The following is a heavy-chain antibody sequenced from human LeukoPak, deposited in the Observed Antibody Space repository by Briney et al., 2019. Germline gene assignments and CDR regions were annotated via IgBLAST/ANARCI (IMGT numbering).Heavy chain of an antibody. D-gene: IGHD3-22*01. Sequence: ASVKVSCKASGYTFTSYGISWVRQAPGQGLERMGWISAYNGNTNYAQKLQGRVTMTTDTSTSTAYMELRSLRSDDTAVYYCARERGYYDSSGYARSAAFDIWGQGTMVTVSS. CDR3: ARERGYYDSSGYARSAAFDI. CDR1: GYTFTSYG. CDR2: ISAYNGNT. J-gene: IGHJ3*02. V-gene: IGHV1-18*01.